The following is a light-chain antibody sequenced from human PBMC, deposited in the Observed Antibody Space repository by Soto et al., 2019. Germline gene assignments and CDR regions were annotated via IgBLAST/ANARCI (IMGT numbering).Light chain of an antibody. V-gene: IGLV2-8*01. CDR3: SSYTISNTLPFV. CDR2: EVS. Sequence: QSALTQPPSASGSLGQSVTISCTGTSSDIGDYNYVSWYQQHAGKAPKLMIYEVSQRPSGVPDRFSGSKSGNTASLTISGLQAEDEADYYCSSYTISNTLPFVFGTGTKLTVL. CDR1: SSDIGDYNY. J-gene: IGLJ1*01.